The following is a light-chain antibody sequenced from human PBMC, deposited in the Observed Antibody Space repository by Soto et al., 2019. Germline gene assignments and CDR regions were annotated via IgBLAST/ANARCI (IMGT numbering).Light chain of an antibody. V-gene: IGLV2-8*01. CDR3: SSYAGSNIPVV. Sequence: QSALTQPPSASGSPGQSVTISCTGTSSDVGGYNCVSWYHQHPGKAPNLMIYEVSKRPSGVPDRFSGSKSGNTASLTVSGLQAEDEADYYCSSYAGSNIPVVFGGGTKLTVL. CDR2: EVS. J-gene: IGLJ2*01. CDR1: SSDVGGYNC.